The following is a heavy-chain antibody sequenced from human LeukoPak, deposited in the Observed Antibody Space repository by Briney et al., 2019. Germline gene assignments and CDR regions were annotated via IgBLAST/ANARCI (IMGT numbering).Heavy chain of an antibody. V-gene: IGHV3-20*04. CDR1: GFKFADYA. CDR3: AGYYYDSSRGFDL. Sequence: PGGSLRLSCAASGFKFADYATSWVRQAPGKGLEWVCDINWNGAWTGYADSVKGRFTRSRANAKNSLSLRMNSLRAEDTALYYCAGYYYDSSRGFDLWGQGTLVTVSA. CDR2: INWNGAWT. J-gene: IGHJ5*02. D-gene: IGHD3-22*01.